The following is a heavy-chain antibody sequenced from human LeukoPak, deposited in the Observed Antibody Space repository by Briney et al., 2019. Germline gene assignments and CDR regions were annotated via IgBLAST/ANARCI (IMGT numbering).Heavy chain of an antibody. J-gene: IGHJ5*02. V-gene: IGHV4-59*01. D-gene: IGHD3-22*01. CDR1: GGSISSYY. CDR3: ARWGDYYDSSGSFDP. CDR2: IYYSGST. Sequence: SETLSLTCTVSGGSISSYYWSWIRQPPGKGLEWIGYIYYSGSTNYNPSLKSRVTISVDTSKNQFSLKLSSVTAADTAVYYCARWGDYYDSSGSFDPWGQGTLVTVSS.